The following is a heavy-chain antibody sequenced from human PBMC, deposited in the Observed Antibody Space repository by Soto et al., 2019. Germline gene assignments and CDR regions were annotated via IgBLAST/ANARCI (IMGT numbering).Heavy chain of an antibody. CDR2: IYYSVST. Sequence: PSETLSLTCTVSGGSISSDDCSWIRQHPGKGLEWIWYIYYSVSTNYNPSLKSRVTISVDTSKNQFSLKLSSVTAADTAVYYCARGINGNYWGQGTMVTVSS. V-gene: IGHV4-59*01. J-gene: IGHJ4*02. D-gene: IGHD1-20*01. CDR1: GGSISSDD. CDR3: ARGINGNY.